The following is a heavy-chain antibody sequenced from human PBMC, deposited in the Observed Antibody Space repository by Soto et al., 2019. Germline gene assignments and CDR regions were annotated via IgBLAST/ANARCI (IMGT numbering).Heavy chain of an antibody. D-gene: IGHD3-16*02. CDR1: GGSFSGYY. CDR2: INHSGST. CDR3: ARSFQVGYPSRGTGWFDP. J-gene: IGHJ5*02. V-gene: IGHV4-34*01. Sequence: QVQLQQWGAGLLKTSETLSLTCAVYGGSFSGYYWSWIRQPPGKGLEWIGEINHSGSTNYNPSLKSRVTISVDTSKNQFSLKLSALTAADTAVYYCARSFQVGYPSRGTGWFDPWGQGTLVTVSS.